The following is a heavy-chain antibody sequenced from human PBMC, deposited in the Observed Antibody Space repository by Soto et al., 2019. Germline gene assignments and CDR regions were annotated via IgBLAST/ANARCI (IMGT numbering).Heavy chain of an antibody. D-gene: IGHD5-12*01. CDR3: ARAEDIVAASGMDV. Sequence: GGSLRLSCAASGFTFSSYAMHWVRQAPGKGLEWVAVISYDGSNKYYADSVKGRFTISRDNSKNTLYLQMNSLRAEDTAVYYCARAEDIVAASGMDVWGQGTTVTVSS. CDR2: ISYDGSNK. CDR1: GFTFSSYA. J-gene: IGHJ6*02. V-gene: IGHV3-30-3*01.